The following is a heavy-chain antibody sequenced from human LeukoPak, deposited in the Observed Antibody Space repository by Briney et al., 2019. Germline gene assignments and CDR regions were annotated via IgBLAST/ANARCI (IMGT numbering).Heavy chain of an antibody. CDR1: GFTFSGYS. V-gene: IGHV3-21*04. CDR3: AKDLRAMANYYYYYMDV. J-gene: IGHJ6*03. D-gene: IGHD5-18*01. CDR2: ISSSSSYI. Sequence: SGGSLRLSCAASGFTFSGYSMNWVRQAPGKGLEWVSSISSSSSYIYYADSMKGRFTVSRDNARNSVYLQMNSLRAEDTAVYYCAKDLRAMANYYYYYMDVWGKGTTVTISS.